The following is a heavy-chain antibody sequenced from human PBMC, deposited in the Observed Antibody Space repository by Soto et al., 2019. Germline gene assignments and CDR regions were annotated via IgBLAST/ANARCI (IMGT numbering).Heavy chain of an antibody. Sequence: QVQLVESGGGVVQPGRSLRLCCAASGFTFSSYGMHWVRQAPGKGLEWVAVIWYDGSNKYYADSVKGRFTISRDNSKNTLYLQMNSLRAEDTAVYYCARAMGQWLRLVHGMDDWGQGTTVTVSS. J-gene: IGHJ6*02. D-gene: IGHD5-12*01. CDR2: IWYDGSNK. CDR3: ARAMGQWLRLVHGMDD. V-gene: IGHV3-33*01. CDR1: GFTFSSYG.